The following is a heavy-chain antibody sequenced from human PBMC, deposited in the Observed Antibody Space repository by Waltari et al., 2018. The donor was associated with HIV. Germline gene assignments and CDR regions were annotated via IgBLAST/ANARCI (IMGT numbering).Heavy chain of an antibody. CDR1: GGSMNTRAYY. CDR2: IHYNGRT. Sequence: QFKLQESGPRLRKPSETLSLTCTIPGGSMNTRAYYWGWVRQPPGKGLELIGNIHYNGRTFYNPSLQSRVTLSLDKSDNQFFLNFISVIAADTAVYYCARDSGLFMYDSRRAVLNWFDPWGQGLLVTVSS. J-gene: IGHJ5*02. CDR3: ARDSGLFMYDSRRAVLNWFDP. V-gene: IGHV4-39*07. D-gene: IGHD3-9*01.